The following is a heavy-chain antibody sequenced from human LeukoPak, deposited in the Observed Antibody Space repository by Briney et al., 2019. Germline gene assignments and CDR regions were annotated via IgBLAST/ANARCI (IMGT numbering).Heavy chain of an antibody. CDR3: ASGGYSYGFDY. J-gene: IGHJ4*02. CDR1: GGSISSGGYS. Sequence: PSQTLSLTCAVSGGSISSGGYSWSWIRQPPGKGLEWIGYIYHNGNTYYSPSLKSRVTILVDRSKNQLSLKLSSVTAADTAMYYCASGGYSYGFDYWGQGTLVTVSS. CDR2: IYHNGNT. V-gene: IGHV4-30-2*01. D-gene: IGHD5-18*01.